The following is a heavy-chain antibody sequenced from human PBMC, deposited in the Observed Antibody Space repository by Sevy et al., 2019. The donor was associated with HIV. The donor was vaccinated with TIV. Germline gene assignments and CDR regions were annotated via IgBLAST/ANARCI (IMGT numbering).Heavy chain of an antibody. D-gene: IGHD2-2*01. J-gene: IGHJ6*02. CDR1: GFTFSNYA. Sequence: GGSLRLSCAASGFTFSNYAMSLVRQAPGKGLEWVSSISRSGGSTDYADSVKGRFTISRDNSMNTLYLQMNSLRAEDTAVYYCAKVDVVVPVADYGLDVWGQGTTVTVSS. V-gene: IGHV3-23*01. CDR3: AKVDVVVPVADYGLDV. CDR2: ISRSGGST.